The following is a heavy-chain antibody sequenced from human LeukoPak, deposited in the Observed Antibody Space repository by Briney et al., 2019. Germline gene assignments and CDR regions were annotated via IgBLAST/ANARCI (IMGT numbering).Heavy chain of an antibody. V-gene: IGHV1-2*02. D-gene: IGHD1-14*01. CDR3: ARDSQGTTLLGY. J-gene: IGHJ4*02. CDR2: INPNSGGT. Sequence: ASVKVSCKASGYTFTGYYMHWVRQAPGQGLEWMGWINPNSGGTNYAQKFQGRVTMTRDTSINTAYMELSRLRSDDTAVYYCARDSQGTTLLGYWGQGTLVTVSS. CDR1: GYTFTGYY.